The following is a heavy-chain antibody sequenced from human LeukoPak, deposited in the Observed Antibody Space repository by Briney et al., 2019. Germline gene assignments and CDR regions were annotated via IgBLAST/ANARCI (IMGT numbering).Heavy chain of an antibody. V-gene: IGHV4-4*07. J-gene: IGHJ4*02. Sequence: KTSETLSLTCTVFGGSISSYYWSWIRQPAGKRLEWIGRIYTSGSTNYNPSLKSRLTMSVDTSKNQFSLKLSSLTAADTAVYYCARARTGYYWVDYWGQGTLVTVSS. CDR3: ARARTGYYWVDY. CDR1: GGSISSYY. CDR2: IYTSGST. D-gene: IGHD3-9*01.